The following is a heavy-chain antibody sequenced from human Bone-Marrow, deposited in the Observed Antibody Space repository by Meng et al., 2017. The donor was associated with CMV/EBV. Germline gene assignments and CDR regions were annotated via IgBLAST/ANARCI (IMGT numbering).Heavy chain of an antibody. CDR3: AKRPRIAAAGTGEFDP. Sequence: GFTLSSFAMSWVRQAPGKGLEWVSVISGSGSGTYYGDSVRGRFTISRDNSKNTLYLQMNSLRAEDTALYYCAKRPRIAAAGTGEFDPWGQGTLVTVSS. J-gene: IGHJ5*02. CDR2: ISGSGSGT. CDR1: GFTLSSFA. V-gene: IGHV3-23*01. D-gene: IGHD6-13*01.